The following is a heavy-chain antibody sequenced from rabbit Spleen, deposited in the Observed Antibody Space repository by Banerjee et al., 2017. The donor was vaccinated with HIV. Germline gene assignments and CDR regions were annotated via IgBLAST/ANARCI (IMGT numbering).Heavy chain of an antibody. CDR2: IYTGNSKT. D-gene: IGHD8-1*01. Sequence: QSLEESGGGLVKPGASLTLTCKASGFSFNSGHDMCWGRQAPGKGLEWIACIYTGNSKTYYASWAKGRFTISKTSSTTVTLQMTSLTVADTATYFCARDAGRGDYIDGVFNLWGQGTLVTVS. J-gene: IGHJ4*01. V-gene: IGHV1S40*01. CDR1: GFSFNSGHD. CDR3: ARDAGRGDYIDGVFNL.